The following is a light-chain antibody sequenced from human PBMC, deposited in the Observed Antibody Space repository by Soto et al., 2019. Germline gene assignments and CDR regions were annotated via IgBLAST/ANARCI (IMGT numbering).Light chain of an antibody. V-gene: IGLV2-8*01. CDR1: SSDVGGYNY. CDR2: EVS. Sequence: QSALTQPPSASGSPGQSVTISCTGTSSDVGGYNYVSWYQQHPGKAPKLMTYEVSKRPSGVPDRFSGSKSGNTASLTVSGLQAEDEADYYCSSYAGSPWVFGTGTKETVL. J-gene: IGLJ1*01. CDR3: SSYAGSPWV.